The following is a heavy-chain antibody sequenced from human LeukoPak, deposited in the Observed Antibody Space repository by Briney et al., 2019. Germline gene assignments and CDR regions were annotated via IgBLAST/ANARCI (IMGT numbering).Heavy chain of an antibody. V-gene: IGHV3-7*01. Sequence: GGSLRLSCEASGFTFGRDWMSWVRQAPGKGLEWVATIKFDESETYYVDSVKSRFAVSRDNGQNSLFLQMSSLRVEDTALYFCAKWDFFGDYFTFDPRGQGVLVIVSS. D-gene: IGHD2/OR15-2a*01. CDR2: IKFDESET. J-gene: IGHJ5*02. CDR3: AKWDFFGDYFTFDP. CDR1: GFTFGRDW.